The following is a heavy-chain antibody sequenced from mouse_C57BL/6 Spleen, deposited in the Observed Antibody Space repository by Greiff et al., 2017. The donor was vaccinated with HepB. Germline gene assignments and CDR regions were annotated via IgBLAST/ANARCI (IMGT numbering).Heavy chain of an antibody. CDR3: ARGHYGSSYWYFDV. V-gene: IGHV1-59*01. Sequence: QVQLQQPGAELVRPGTSVKLSCKASGYTFTSYWMHWVKQRPGQGLEWIGVIDPSDSYTNYNQKFKGKATLTVDTSSSTAYMQLSSLTSEDSAVYYCARGHYGSSYWYFDVWGTVTTVTVSS. CDR2: IDPSDSYT. J-gene: IGHJ1*03. D-gene: IGHD1-1*01. CDR1: GYTFTSYW.